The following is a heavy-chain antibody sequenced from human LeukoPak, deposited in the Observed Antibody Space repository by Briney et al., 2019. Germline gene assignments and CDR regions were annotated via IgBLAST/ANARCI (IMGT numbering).Heavy chain of an antibody. CDR1: GGSISNSIHY. V-gene: IGHV4-31*03. CDR2: IYYSGST. D-gene: IGHD5-18*01. CDR3: ARGSGYSYGYRTGYYFDF. J-gene: IGHJ4*02. Sequence: SQTLSLTCTVSGGSISNSIHYWSWIRQHPWKGLEWIGNIYYSGSTFYNPSRKSRVTISVDTYKNQFSLKLSSVTAADTAVYYCARGSGYSYGYRTGYYFDFWGQGTLVTVSS.